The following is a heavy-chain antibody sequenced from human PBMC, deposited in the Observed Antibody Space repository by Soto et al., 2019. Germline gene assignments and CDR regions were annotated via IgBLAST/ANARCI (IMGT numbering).Heavy chain of an antibody. CDR1: GYTFTSYG. Sequence: ASVKVSCKASGYTFTSYGISWVRQAPGQGLEWMGWISAYNGNTNYAQKLQGRVTMTTDTSTSTAYMELRSLRSDDTAVYYCARDGSMVRGAIAPDFDYWGQGTLVTVSS. V-gene: IGHV1-18*01. CDR2: ISAYNGNT. J-gene: IGHJ4*02. CDR3: ARDGSMVRGAIAPDFDY. D-gene: IGHD3-10*01.